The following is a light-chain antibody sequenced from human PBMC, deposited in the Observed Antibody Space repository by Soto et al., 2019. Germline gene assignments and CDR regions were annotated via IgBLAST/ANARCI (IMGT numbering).Light chain of an antibody. Sequence: DIQMTQSPSTLSASVGDRVTITCRASQSISSWLAWYQQKPGKAPKLLIYDVSSLEGGVPSRFSGSGSGTEFTLTISSLQADDFATYDCQQYNTFWTFGQGTKVDIK. J-gene: IGKJ1*01. CDR2: DVS. CDR3: QQYNTFWT. V-gene: IGKV1-5*01. CDR1: QSISSW.